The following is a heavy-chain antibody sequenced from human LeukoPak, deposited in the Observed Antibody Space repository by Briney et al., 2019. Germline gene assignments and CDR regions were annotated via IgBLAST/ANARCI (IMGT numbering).Heavy chain of an antibody. V-gene: IGHV4-59*01. D-gene: IGHD5-24*01. CDR3: ASGEMATTSFDY. CDR2: IYYSGST. CDR1: GGSISSYY. J-gene: IGHJ4*02. Sequence: PSETLSLTCTVSGGSISSYYWSWIRQPPGKGLEWIGYIYYSGSTNYNPSLKSRVTISVDTSKNQFSLKLSSVAAADTAVYYCASGEMATTSFDYWGQGTLVTVSS.